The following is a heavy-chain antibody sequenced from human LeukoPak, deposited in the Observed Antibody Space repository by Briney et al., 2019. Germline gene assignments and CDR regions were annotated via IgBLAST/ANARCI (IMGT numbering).Heavy chain of an antibody. J-gene: IGHJ3*02. CDR2: IYHSGST. Sequence: SQTLSLTCAVSGGSISSGGYSWSWIRQPPGKGLEWIGYIYHSGSTYYNPSLKSRVTISVDRSNNQSSLKLRSVTAADTAVYYCARTEIHRSGGSCYPDAFDIWGQGTMVTVSS. D-gene: IGHD2-15*01. CDR3: ARTEIHRSGGSCYPDAFDI. CDR1: GGSISSGGYS. V-gene: IGHV4-30-2*01.